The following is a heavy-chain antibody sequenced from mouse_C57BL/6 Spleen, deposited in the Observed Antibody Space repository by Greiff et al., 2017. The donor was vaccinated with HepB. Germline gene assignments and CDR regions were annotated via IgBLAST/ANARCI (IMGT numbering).Heavy chain of an antibody. D-gene: IGHD1-1*01. CDR3: ARATPAYFDY. CDR1: GYTFTSYW. CDR2: IDPSDSYT. V-gene: IGHV1-69*01. Sequence: QVQLQQPGAELVMPGASVKLSCKASGYTFTSYWMHWVKQRPGQGLEWIGEIDPSDSYTNYNQKFKGKSTLTVDKSSSTAYMQLSSLTSEDSAVYYCARATPAYFDYWGQGTTLTVSS. J-gene: IGHJ2*01.